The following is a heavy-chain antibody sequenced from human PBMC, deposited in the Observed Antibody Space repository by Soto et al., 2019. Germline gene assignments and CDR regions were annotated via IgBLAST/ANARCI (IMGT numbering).Heavy chain of an antibody. D-gene: IGHD2-2*01. CDR2: IFSSDSSA. CDR1: GLTFSSYS. J-gene: IGHJ4*02. CDR3: GTWRGSSWFDY. V-gene: IGHV5-51*01. Sequence: PGESLKISYKASGLTFSSYSLGWVRHMPGKGLQWMGNIFSSDSSAKYSPSFVGQVTISVDRSINTAYLQWSSLKASDTAIYYCGTWRGSSWFDYWGPGTLVTVSS.